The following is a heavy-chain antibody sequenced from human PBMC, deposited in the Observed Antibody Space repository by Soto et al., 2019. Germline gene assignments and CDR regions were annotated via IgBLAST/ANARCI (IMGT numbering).Heavy chain of an antibody. CDR3: ARVWNTHYYCYGMDV. CDR2: ISAYNGNT. J-gene: IGHJ6*02. CDR1: GYTFTSYG. D-gene: IGHD1-1*01. Sequence: ASVKVSCKASGYTFTSYGISWVRQAPGQGLEWMGWISAYNGNTNYAQKLQGRVTMTTDTSTSTAYMELRSLRSDDTAVYYCARVWNTHYYCYGMDVWGQGTRVTVSS. V-gene: IGHV1-18*01.